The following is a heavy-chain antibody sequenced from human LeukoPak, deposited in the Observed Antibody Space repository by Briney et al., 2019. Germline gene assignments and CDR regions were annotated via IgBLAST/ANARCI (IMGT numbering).Heavy chain of an antibody. V-gene: IGHV4-59*01. Sequence: SETLSLTCTVSGGSISSYYWSWIRQPPGKGLEWMGYIYYSGSTNYNPSLKSRVTTSVDTSKNQFSLKLSSVTAADTAVYYCARMYSSSWYWYFDLWGRGTLVTVSS. CDR3: ARMYSSSWYWYFDL. J-gene: IGHJ2*01. CDR1: GGSISSYY. D-gene: IGHD6-13*01. CDR2: IYYSGST.